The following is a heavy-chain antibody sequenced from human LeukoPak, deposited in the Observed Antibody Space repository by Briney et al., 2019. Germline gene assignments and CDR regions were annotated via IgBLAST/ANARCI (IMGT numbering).Heavy chain of an antibody. Sequence: SGGSLRLSCAASGFSFSDNHMDWVRQAPGKGLEWVGRVRTKARSYTTEYAASVNGRFTISRDDSKNTLYLQINSLKTEDTAVYYCATDFTVGATLDYWGQGTLVTVSS. CDR2: VRTKARSYTT. CDR1: GFSFSDNH. D-gene: IGHD1-26*01. CDR3: ATDFTVGATLDY. V-gene: IGHV3-72*01. J-gene: IGHJ4*02.